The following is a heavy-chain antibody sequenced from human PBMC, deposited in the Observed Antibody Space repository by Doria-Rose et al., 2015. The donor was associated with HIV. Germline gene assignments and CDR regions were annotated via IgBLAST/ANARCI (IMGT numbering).Heavy chain of an antibody. CDR3: ARIKSSRWYHKYYFDF. CDR1: GVSLSSPGMG. V-gene: IGHV2-26*01. CDR2: IFSDDER. D-gene: IGHD6-13*01. Sequence: QITLKESGPVLVKPTETLTLTCTVSGVSLSSPGMGVSWIRQPPGKDLEWLVNIFSDDERSYNTSLKSRLTISRGTSKSQVVLTMTDMDPVDTATYYCARIKSSRWYHKYYFDFWGQGTLVIVSA. J-gene: IGHJ4*02.